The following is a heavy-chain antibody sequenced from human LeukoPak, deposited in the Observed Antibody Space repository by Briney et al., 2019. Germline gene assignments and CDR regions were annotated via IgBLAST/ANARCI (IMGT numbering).Heavy chain of an antibody. CDR2: INPYNVKT. CDR1: GYIFTTYG. V-gene: IGHV1-18*01. J-gene: IGHJ4*02. Sequence: GASVKVSCKASGYIFTTYGFTWVRHAPGQGLEWMGWINPYNVKTNYAQKFQGRVKMTTDTPTSTAYMELRSLTSDDTAVYYCARGAYCGGDCYSNLDYWGQGTLVTVPS. CDR3: ARGAYCGGDCYSNLDY. D-gene: IGHD2-21*02.